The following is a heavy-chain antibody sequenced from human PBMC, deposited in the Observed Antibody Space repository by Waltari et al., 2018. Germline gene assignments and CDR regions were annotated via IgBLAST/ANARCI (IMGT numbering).Heavy chain of an antibody. J-gene: IGHJ5*02. CDR1: GYSCTPYA. V-gene: IGHV7-4-1*02. CDR3: AREVVPAATIVVNWFDP. Sequence: QVELVLSGPELKKPGASVKVSCRASGYSCTPYANNWVRQAPGRGFELMGWINTNSGNPTYVQGFTGRFVFSLDTSVSTAFLQINSLEAEDTAVYYCAREVVPAATIVVNWFDPWGQGTLVTVSS. CDR2: INTNSGNP. D-gene: IGHD2-2*01.